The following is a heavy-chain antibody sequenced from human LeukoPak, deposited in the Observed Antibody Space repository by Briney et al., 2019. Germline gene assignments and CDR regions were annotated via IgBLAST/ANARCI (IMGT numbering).Heavy chain of an antibody. CDR2: ISAYNGNT. J-gene: IGHJ4*02. Sequence: ASVKVSCKASGYTFTSYGISWVRQAPGQGLEWMGWISAYNGNTNYAQKLQGRVTMTTDTSTSTAYMELRRLRSDDTAVYYCARDLPPGYCSSTSCYPCDYWGQGTLVTVSS. CDR1: GYTFTSYG. CDR3: ARDLPPGYCSSTSCYPCDY. V-gene: IGHV1-18*01. D-gene: IGHD2-2*03.